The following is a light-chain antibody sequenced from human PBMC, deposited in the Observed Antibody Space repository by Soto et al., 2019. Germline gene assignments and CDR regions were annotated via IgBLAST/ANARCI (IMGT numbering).Light chain of an antibody. Sequence: ETVMTQFPATLSVSPGERATLSCRASQSVSSNLAWYQQKPGQAPRLLIYGTSTRATGIPARFSGSGSGTEFTLTISSLQSEDFAVYYCQQYHNWPPLTFGGGTKVEIK. CDR1: QSVSSN. J-gene: IGKJ4*01. CDR2: GTS. V-gene: IGKV3-15*01. CDR3: QQYHNWPPLT.